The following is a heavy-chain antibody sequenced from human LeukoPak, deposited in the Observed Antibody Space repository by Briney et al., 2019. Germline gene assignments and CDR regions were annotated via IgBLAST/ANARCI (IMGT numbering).Heavy chain of an antibody. CDR1: GDSISSYF. CDR2: VHYSEST. Sequence: PSGTLSLTCTVSGDSISSYFWSWIRQPPGKGLEWIAYVHYSESTNYNPSLKGRVTISLDTAWNQFSLTLSSVTAADTALYYCARDRRWEQLHAFDLWGPGAMVTVSS. CDR3: ARDRRWEQLHAFDL. V-gene: IGHV4-59*01. J-gene: IGHJ3*01. D-gene: IGHD1-26*01.